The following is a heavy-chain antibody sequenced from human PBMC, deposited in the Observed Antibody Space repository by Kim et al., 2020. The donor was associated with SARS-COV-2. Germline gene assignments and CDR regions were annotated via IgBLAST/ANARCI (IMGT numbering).Heavy chain of an antibody. D-gene: IGHD4-17*01. CDR3: ARGDYGDYPLYYYYYGMDV. V-gene: IGHV3-11*04. J-gene: IGHJ6*02. Sequence: KARFTISRDNAKNSRYLQMNGLRAEDTAVYYCARGDYGDYPLYYYYYGMDVWGQGTTVTVSS.